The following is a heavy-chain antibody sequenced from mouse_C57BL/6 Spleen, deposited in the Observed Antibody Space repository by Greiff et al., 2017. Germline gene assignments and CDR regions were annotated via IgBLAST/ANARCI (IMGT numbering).Heavy chain of an antibody. Sequence: QVQLQQSGAELMKPGASVKLSCKATGYTFTGYWIEWVKQRPGHGLEWIGEIFPGSGSTNYNEKFKGKATLTADTSSNTAYMQRSSLTTEDSAIYYCAREDIYDGCYGFGDWGQGTTLTVSS. V-gene: IGHV1-9*01. CDR1: GYTFTGYW. J-gene: IGHJ2*01. D-gene: IGHD2-3*01. CDR2: IFPGSGST. CDR3: AREDIYDGCYGFGD.